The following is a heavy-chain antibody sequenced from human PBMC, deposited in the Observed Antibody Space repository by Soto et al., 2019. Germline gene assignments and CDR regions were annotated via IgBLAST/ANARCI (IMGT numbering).Heavy chain of an antibody. Sequence: ASVKVSCKASGYTFTSYGISWVRQAPGQGLEWMGWISAYNGNTNYAQKLQGRVTMTTDTSTSTAYMELRSLRSDDTAVYYCASERGAWSEPVRPAFCYWAQGTLVTVSS. CDR1: GYTFTSYG. CDR3: ASERGAWSEPVRPAFCY. V-gene: IGHV1-18*01. D-gene: IGHD3-3*02. J-gene: IGHJ4*02. CDR2: ISAYNGNT.